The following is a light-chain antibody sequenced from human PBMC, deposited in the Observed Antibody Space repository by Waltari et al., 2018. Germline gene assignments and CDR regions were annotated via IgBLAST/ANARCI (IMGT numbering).Light chain of an antibody. CDR1: SSDVGAYNY. CDR2: EVS. CDR3: SSYTTSSTVV. Sequence: QSALTQPASVSGSPGQSTTIACTGTSSDVGAYNYVSWYQQHPGNAPKLVIYEVSNRPSGVSNRFSGSKSGNTASLTISGLQAEDEADYYCSSYTTSSTVVFAGWTKLTVL. J-gene: IGLJ2*01. V-gene: IGLV2-14*01.